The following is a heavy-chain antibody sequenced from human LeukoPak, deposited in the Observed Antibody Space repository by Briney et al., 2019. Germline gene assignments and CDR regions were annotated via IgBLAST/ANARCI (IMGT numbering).Heavy chain of an antibody. V-gene: IGHV4-39*07. D-gene: IGHD3-22*01. Sequence: SETLSLTCTVSGGSISSSSYYWGWIRQPPGKGLEWIGSIYYSGSTYYNPSLKSRVTISVDRSKNQFSLKLSSVTAADTAVYYCARGPPDYYDSSGYFDYWGQGTLVTVSS. CDR1: GGSISSSSYY. J-gene: IGHJ4*02. CDR2: IYYSGST. CDR3: ARGPPDYYDSSGYFDY.